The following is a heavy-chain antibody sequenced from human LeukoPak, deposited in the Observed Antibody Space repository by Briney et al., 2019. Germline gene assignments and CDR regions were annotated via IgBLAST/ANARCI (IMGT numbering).Heavy chain of an antibody. CDR1: GGSFSGYY. Sequence: SETLSLTCAVYGGSFSGYYWSWIRQPPGKGLEWIGEINHSGSTNYNPSLKSRVTISVDTSKNQFSLKLSSVTAADTAVYYCARGETLWSGYLGYWFDPWGQETLVTVPS. D-gene: IGHD3-3*01. J-gene: IGHJ5*02. V-gene: IGHV4-34*01. CDR2: INHSGST. CDR3: ARGETLWSGYLGYWFDP.